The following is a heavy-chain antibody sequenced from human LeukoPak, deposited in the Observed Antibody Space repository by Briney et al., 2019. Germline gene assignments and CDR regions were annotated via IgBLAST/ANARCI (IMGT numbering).Heavy chain of an antibody. CDR3: ARESTSYYYYMDV. CDR2: ISSSSSTI. Sequence: GGSLRLSCAASGFIFSNYNMNWVRQAPGKGLEWVSYISSSSSTIYYADSVKGRFTISRDNAKNSLYLQMNSLRAEDTAVYYCARESTSYYYYMDVWGKGTTVTVSS. V-gene: IGHV3-48*04. CDR1: GFIFSNYN. J-gene: IGHJ6*03.